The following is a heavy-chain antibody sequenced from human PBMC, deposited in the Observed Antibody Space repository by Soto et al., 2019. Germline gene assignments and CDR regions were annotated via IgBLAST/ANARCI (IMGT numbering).Heavy chain of an antibody. D-gene: IGHD3-22*01. Sequence: SVKVSCKASGGTFSSYAISWVRQAPGQGLEWMGGIIPIFGTANYAQKFQGRVTITADESTSTAYMELSSLRSEDTAVYYCARRGYYYNWFDPWGQGTLVTVSS. CDR2: IIPIFGTA. J-gene: IGHJ5*02. CDR3: ARRGYYYNWFDP. V-gene: IGHV1-69*13. CDR1: GGTFSSYA.